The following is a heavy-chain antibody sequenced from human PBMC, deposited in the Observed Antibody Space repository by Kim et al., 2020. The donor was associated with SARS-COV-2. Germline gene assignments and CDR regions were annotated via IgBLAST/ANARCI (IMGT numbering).Heavy chain of an antibody. Sequence: SETLSLTCAVSGGSISSSNWWSWVRQPPGKGLEWIGEIYHSGSTNYNPSLKSRVTISVDKSKNQFSLKLSSVTAADTAVYYCARSRAARRGEFVDYWGQGTLVTVSS. J-gene: IGHJ4*02. V-gene: IGHV4-4*02. D-gene: IGHD6-6*01. CDR2: IYHSGST. CDR1: GGSISSSNW. CDR3: ARSRAARRGEFVDY.